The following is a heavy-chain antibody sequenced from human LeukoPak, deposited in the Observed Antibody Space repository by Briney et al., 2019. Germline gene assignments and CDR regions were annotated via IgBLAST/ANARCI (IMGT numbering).Heavy chain of an antibody. V-gene: IGHV4-34*01. CDR1: GGSFSGYY. CDR2: INHSGST. J-gene: IGHJ3*02. CDR3: ARDRAWGAGDSSGDAFDI. Sequence: SETLSLTCAVYGGSFSGYYWSWIRQPPGKGLEWIGEINHSGSTNYNPSLKSRVTISVDTSKNQFSLKLSSVTAADTAVYYCARDRAWGAGDSSGDAFDIWGQGTMVTVSS. D-gene: IGHD3-22*01.